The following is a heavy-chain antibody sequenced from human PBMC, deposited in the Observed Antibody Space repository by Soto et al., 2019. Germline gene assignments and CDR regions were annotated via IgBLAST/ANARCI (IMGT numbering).Heavy chain of an antibody. CDR2: SYYSGST. D-gene: IGHD6-19*01. CDR3: AREIAVDYDYGMDV. J-gene: IGHJ6*02. CDR1: LASMSRYC. V-gene: IGHV4-59*01. Sequence: PAETLSPTATVSLASMSRYCRRCNRQPPGQGLEWIGYSYYSGSTNYNPSLKSRVTISVDTSKNQSSLKLSSVTAADTAAYYCAREIAVDYDYGMDVWGQGTTVTVS.